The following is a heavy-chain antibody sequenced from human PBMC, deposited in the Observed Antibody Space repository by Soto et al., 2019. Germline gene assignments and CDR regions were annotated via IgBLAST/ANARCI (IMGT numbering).Heavy chain of an antibody. J-gene: IGHJ4*02. V-gene: IGHV1-2*02. CDR3: AKDPFDYDSSGYYY. Sequence: ASVKVSCKASGYTFTGYYMHWVRQAPGQGLEWMGWINPNSGGTNYAQKFQGRVTMTRDTSISTAYMELSRLRSDDTAVYYCAKDPFDYDSSGYYYWGQGTLVTVSS. CDR1: GYTFTGYY. CDR2: INPNSGGT. D-gene: IGHD3-22*01.